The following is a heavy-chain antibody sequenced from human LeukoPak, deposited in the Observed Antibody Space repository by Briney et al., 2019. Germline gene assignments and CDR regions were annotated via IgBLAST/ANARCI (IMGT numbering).Heavy chain of an antibody. D-gene: IGHD1-26*01. Sequence: SETLSLTCTVSGGSISSYYWSWIRQPPGKGLEWIGYIYYSGSTNYNPSLKSRVPISVDTSKNQFSLKLSSVTAADTAVYYCARRRIRRATSYFDYWGQGTLVTVSS. CDR1: GGSISSYY. J-gene: IGHJ4*02. CDR3: ARRRIRRATSYFDY. CDR2: IYYSGST. V-gene: IGHV4-59*08.